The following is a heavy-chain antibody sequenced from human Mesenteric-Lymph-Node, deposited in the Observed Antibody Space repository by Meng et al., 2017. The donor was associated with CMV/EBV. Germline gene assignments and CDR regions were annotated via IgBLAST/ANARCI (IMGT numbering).Heavy chain of an antibody. CDR2: INPNSGGT. D-gene: IGHD3-3*01. CDR3: ARDRKYDFWSGYTGPLDH. V-gene: IGHV1-2*02. Sequence: ASVKVSCKASGYTFTGYYMHWVRQAPGQGLEWMGWINPNSGGTNYAQKFQGRVTMTRDTSISTAYMELSRLRSDDTAVYYCARDRKYDFWSGYTGPLDHWGQGTLVTVSS. J-gene: IGHJ4*02. CDR1: GYTFTGYY.